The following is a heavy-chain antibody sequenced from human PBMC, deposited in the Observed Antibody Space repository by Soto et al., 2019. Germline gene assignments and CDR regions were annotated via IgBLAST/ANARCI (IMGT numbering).Heavy chain of an antibody. CDR1: GGSISGFY. D-gene: IGHD4-17*01. Sequence: PSETLSLTCTVSGGSISGFYWSWIRQPPGKGLEWIGYIYYSGSTNYNPSLKSRVTISVDTSKNQFSLKLSSVTAADTAVYYCARRYGAFFDYWGQRTLVTVSS. J-gene: IGHJ4*02. CDR3: ARRYGAFFDY. V-gene: IGHV4-59*01. CDR2: IYYSGST.